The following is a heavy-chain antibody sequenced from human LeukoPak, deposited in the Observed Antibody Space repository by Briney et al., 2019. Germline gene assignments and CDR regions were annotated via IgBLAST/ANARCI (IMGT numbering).Heavy chain of an antibody. CDR1: GFTFSSNS. D-gene: IGHD1-14*01. CDR2: ISGSGGST. CDR3: ARTGRAFDY. Sequence: GGSLRLSCAASGFTFSSNSMNWVRQAPGKGLEWVSTISGSGGSTYYADSVKGRFTISRDNSKNSLYLQMNSLRAEDTAVYYCARTGRAFDYWGQGTLVTVSS. J-gene: IGHJ4*02. V-gene: IGHV3-23*01.